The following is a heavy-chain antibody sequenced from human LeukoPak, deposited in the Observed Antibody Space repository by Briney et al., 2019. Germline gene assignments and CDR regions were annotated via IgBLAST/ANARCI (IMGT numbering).Heavy chain of an antibody. D-gene: IGHD5-18*01. J-gene: IGHJ4*02. CDR1: GGSISSSSYY. CDR2: IYYSGST. Sequence: SETLSLTCTVSGGSISSSSYYWGWIRQPPGKGLEWIGSIYYSGSTYYNPSLKSRVTISVDTSKNQFSLKLSPVTAADTAVYYCASLPLLGYSYGRSDYWGQGTLVTVSS. V-gene: IGHV4-39*01. CDR3: ASLPLLGYSYGRSDY.